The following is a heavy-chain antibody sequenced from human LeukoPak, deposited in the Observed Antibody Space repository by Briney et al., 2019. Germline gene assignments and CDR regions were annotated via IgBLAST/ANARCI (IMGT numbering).Heavy chain of an antibody. Sequence: SETLSLTCTVSGGSISSYYWSWIRQPPGKGLEWIGYIYYSGSTNYNPSLKSRVTMSVDTSKNQFSLKLSSVTAADTAVYYCARDRGRIAVAGTYLDYWGQGTLVTVSS. J-gene: IGHJ4*02. CDR3: ARDRGRIAVAGTYLDY. V-gene: IGHV4-59*12. CDR2: IYYSGST. D-gene: IGHD6-19*01. CDR1: GGSISSYY.